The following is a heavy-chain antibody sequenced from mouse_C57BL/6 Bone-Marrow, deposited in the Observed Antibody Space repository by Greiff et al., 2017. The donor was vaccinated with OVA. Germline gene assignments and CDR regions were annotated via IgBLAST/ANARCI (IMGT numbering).Heavy chain of an antibody. J-gene: IGHJ4*01. CDR2: INPNNGGT. Sequence: VQLKESGPELVKPGASVKIPCKASGYTFTDYNMDWVKQSHGKSLEWIGDINPNNGGTIYNQKFKGKATLTVDKSSSTAYMELRSLTSEDTAVYYCARTCYYGSSYDAMDYWGQGTSVTVSS. D-gene: IGHD1-1*01. V-gene: IGHV1-18*01. CDR3: ARTCYYGSSYDAMDY. CDR1: GYTFTDYN.